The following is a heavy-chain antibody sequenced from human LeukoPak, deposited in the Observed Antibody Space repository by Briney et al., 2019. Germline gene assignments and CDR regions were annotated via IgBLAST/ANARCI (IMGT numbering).Heavy chain of an antibody. D-gene: IGHD6-19*01. CDR3: ATNIGSGWLTFDY. V-gene: IGHV1-46*01. CDR2: INPSGGST. J-gene: IGHJ4*02. Sequence: GASVKVSCKASGYSFISYNIHWVRQAPGQGLEWMGMINPSGGSTSYAQKFQGRVTMTEDTSTDTAYMELSSLRSEDTAVYYCATNIGSGWLTFDYWGQGTLVTVSS. CDR1: GYSFISYN.